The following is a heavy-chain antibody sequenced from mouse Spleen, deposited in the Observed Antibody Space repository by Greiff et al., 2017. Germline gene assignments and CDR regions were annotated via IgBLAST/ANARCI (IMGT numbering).Heavy chain of an antibody. CDR3: ARDGSGTAWFAY. D-gene: IGHD4-1*01. CDR2: IYPGSGST. CDR1: GYTFTSYW. V-gene: IGHV1-55*01. Sequence: VQLQQPGAELVKPGASVKMSCKASGYTFTSYWITWVKQRPGQGLEWIGDIYPGSGSTNYNEKFKSKATLTVDTSSSTAYMQLSSLTSEDSAVYYCARDGSGTAWFAYWGQGTLVTVSA. J-gene: IGHJ3*01.